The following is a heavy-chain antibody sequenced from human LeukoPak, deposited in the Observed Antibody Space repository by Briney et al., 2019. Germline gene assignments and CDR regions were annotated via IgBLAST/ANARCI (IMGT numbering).Heavy chain of an antibody. D-gene: IGHD6-13*01. CDR3: ARGIAAAGTRGRGYYFDY. CDR2: TSYDGRNN. V-gene: IGHV3-30*04. CDR1: GFTFSTYV. Sequence: GGSLRLSCAASGFTFSTYVIYWVRQAPGKGLQWVAVTSYDGRNNDYAGSVKGRFTISRDNSKNTVYLQMNSLTPEDTAVYYCARGIAAAGTRGRGYYFDYWGQGTLVTVSS. J-gene: IGHJ4*02.